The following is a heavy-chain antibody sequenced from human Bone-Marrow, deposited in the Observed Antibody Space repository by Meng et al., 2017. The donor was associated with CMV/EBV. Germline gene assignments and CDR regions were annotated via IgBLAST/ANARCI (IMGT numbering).Heavy chain of an antibody. V-gene: IGHV1-2*02. Sequence: ASVKVSCKASGYTFTGYYMHWVRQAPGQGLEWMGWINPNSGGTNYAQKFQGRVTMTRDTSISTAYMELSRLRSDDTAVYYCATISTGYYYYGMDVWGQGTTVTVSS. CDR3: ATISTGYYYYGMDV. CDR2: INPNSGGT. D-gene: IGHD3-9*01. J-gene: IGHJ6*02. CDR1: GYTFTGYY.